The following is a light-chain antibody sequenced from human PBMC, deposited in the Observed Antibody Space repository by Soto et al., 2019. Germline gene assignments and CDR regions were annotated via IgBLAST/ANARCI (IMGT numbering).Light chain of an antibody. CDR1: QSVSSRY. CDR2: GAS. J-gene: IGKJ1*01. V-gene: IGKV3-20*01. Sequence: GETATLSLRPSQSVSSRYLAWYQQKPGQAPKLLIYGASSRATGIPDRFSGSVSGPDVTLTRSRLAVAEFVVIHSPHYVITSSACGQGTNVDIK. CDR3: PHYVITSSA.